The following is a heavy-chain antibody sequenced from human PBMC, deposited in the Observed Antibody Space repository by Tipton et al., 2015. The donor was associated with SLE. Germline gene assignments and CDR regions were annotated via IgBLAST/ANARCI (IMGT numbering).Heavy chain of an antibody. D-gene: IGHD3-3*01. Sequence: SLRLSCAASGFTFSSYWMTWVRQAPGKGLEWVATIKQDGSEKYYVDSMKGRFTTSRDSAKNSLYLQMNSLRAEDTAVYYCARGPSGDYYYYMDVWGNGTTVTVSS. CDR2: IKQDGSEK. J-gene: IGHJ6*03. CDR3: ARGPSGDYYYYMDV. CDR1: GFTFSSYW. V-gene: IGHV3-7*01.